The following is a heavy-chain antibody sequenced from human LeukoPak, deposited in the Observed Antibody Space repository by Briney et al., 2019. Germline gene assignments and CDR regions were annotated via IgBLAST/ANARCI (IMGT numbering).Heavy chain of an antibody. CDR1: GFTFSSYD. CDR3: ARGYCSSTSCYNGRIYYAFDI. J-gene: IGHJ3*02. CDR2: IGPVGDT. V-gene: IGHV3-13*04. Sequence: GGSLRLSCAASGFTFSSYDMHWVRQATGKGLEWVSAIGPVGDTYYPGSVKGRFTISSENAKNSLYLQMNSLRAGDTAVYYCARGYCSSTSCYNGRIYYAFDIWGQGTMVTVSS. D-gene: IGHD2-2*02.